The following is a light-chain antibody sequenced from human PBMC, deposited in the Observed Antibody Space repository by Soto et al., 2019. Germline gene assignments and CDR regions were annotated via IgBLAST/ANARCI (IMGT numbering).Light chain of an antibody. Sequence: QSALTQPASVSGSPGQSITISCTGTSSDVGGYHFVSWYQQHPGKAPKFIIYDVRHRPSGVSNRFSGSRSGNTASLTISGLQAEDEADYYCSSYTSSSTVIFGGGTKLTVL. J-gene: IGLJ2*01. CDR3: SSYTSSSTVI. V-gene: IGLV2-14*03. CDR1: SSDVGGYHF. CDR2: DVR.